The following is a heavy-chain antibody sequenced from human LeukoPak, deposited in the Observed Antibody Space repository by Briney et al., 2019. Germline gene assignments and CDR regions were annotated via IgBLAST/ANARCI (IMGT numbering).Heavy chain of an antibody. J-gene: IGHJ4*02. D-gene: IGHD6-13*01. V-gene: IGHV4-30-2*01. CDR3: ARSRYSSSWSPLDY. CDR2: IYHSGST. Sequence: PSETLSLTCTVSGGSISSGGYYWSWIRQPPGKSLEWIGYIYHSGSTYYNPSLKSRVTISVDRSKNQFSLKLSSVTAADTAVYYCARSRYSSSWSPLDYWGQGTLVTVSS. CDR1: GGSISSGGYY.